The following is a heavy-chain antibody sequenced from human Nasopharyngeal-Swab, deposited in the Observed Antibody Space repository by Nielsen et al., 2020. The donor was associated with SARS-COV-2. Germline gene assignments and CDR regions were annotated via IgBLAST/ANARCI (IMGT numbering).Heavy chain of an antibody. CDR1: GYTFPSYY. J-gene: IGHJ5*02. D-gene: IGHD3-3*01. Sequence: ASVTVSCKASGYTFPSYYMHWVRQAPGQGLEWMGIINPSGGSTSYAQKFQGRVTMTRDTSTSTVYMELSSLRSEDTAVYYCARAPEGFWSGSGDNWFDPWGQGTLVTVSS. V-gene: IGHV1-46*01. CDR2: INPSGGST. CDR3: ARAPEGFWSGSGDNWFDP.